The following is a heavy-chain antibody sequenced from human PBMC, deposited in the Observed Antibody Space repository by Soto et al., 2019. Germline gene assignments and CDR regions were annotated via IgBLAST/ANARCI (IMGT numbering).Heavy chain of an antibody. J-gene: IGHJ3*02. CDR1: GFTFSSYA. CDR2: ISGSGGST. Sequence: EVQLLESGGGLVQPGGSLRLSCAASGFTFSSYAMSWVRQAPGKGLEWVSAISGSGGSTYYADSVKGRFTISRDNSKNTLYLQMNSLSAEDTAVYYCAKGPTYYYGSGSNAFDIWGQGTMVTVSS. V-gene: IGHV3-23*01. D-gene: IGHD3-10*01. CDR3: AKGPTYYYGSGSNAFDI.